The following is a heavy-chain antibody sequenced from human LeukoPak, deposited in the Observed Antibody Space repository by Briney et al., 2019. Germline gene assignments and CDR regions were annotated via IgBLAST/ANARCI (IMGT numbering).Heavy chain of an antibody. Sequence: GSSVKVSCKASGGTFSSYAISWVRQAPGQGLEWMGGIIPIFGTANYAQKFQGRVTITADESTSTAYMELSSLRSEDTAVYHCARRYCSGGSCYWFDPWGQGTLVTISS. CDR1: GGTFSSYA. J-gene: IGHJ5*02. CDR2: IIPIFGTA. V-gene: IGHV1-69*01. CDR3: ARRYCSGGSCYWFDP. D-gene: IGHD2-15*01.